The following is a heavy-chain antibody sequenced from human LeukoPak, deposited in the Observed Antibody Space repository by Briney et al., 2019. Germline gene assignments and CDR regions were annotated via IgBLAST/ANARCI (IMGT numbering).Heavy chain of an antibody. CDR3: ASGVRGWYGASQNDAFDI. CDR2: ISSSSSYI. D-gene: IGHD6-19*01. CDR1: GFTFSSYA. J-gene: IGHJ3*02. Sequence: PGGSLRLSCAASGFTFSSYAMNWVRQAPGKGLEWVSSISSSSSYIFYAGSVKGRFTISRDNAKNSLYLQMNSLRAEDTAMYYCASGVRGWYGASQNDAFDIWGQGTMVTVSS. V-gene: IGHV3-21*01.